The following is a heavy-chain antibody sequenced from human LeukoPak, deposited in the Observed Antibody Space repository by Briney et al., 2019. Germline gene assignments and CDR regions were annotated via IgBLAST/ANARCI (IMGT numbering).Heavy chain of an antibody. V-gene: IGHV4-61*02. J-gene: IGHJ4*02. CDR1: GGSISSGSYY. CDR2: IYTSGST. Sequence: SETLSLTCTVSGGSISSGSYYWSWIRQPAGKGLEWIGRIYTSGSTNYNPSLKSRVTISVDTSKNQFSLKLSSVTAADTAVYYCARDLFESITGTNGEADYWGQGTLVTVSS. D-gene: IGHD1-7*01. CDR3: ARDLFESITGTNGEADY.